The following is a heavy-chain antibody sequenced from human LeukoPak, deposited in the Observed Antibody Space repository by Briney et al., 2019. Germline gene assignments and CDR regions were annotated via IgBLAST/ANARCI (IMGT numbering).Heavy chain of an antibody. CDR3: AKEGDFYDILTDY. Sequence: GGSLRLSCAASGFTFSSYAMSWVRQAPGNGLEWVSGISGSGGSTYYADSVKGRFPISRDNSKNTLYLQMNSLRAEDTAVYYCAKEGDFYDILTDYWGQGTLVTVSS. CDR2: ISGSGGST. J-gene: IGHJ4*02. CDR1: GFTFSSYA. D-gene: IGHD3-9*01. V-gene: IGHV3-23*01.